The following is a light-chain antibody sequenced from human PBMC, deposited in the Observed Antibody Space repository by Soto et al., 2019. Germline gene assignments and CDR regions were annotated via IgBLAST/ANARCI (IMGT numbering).Light chain of an antibody. CDR3: QVWEIMTFNYV. V-gene: IGLV3-21*01. Sequence: SYELTQPPSVSVAPEKTATITCGGNTIGNKRVHWYRQKPGQAPVLLISYDRDRPSGIPERFSGSNSENTASRTISRVVAWEEADSYCQVWEIMTFNYVFGSGAKVTVL. CDR2: YDR. J-gene: IGLJ1*01. CDR1: TIGNKR.